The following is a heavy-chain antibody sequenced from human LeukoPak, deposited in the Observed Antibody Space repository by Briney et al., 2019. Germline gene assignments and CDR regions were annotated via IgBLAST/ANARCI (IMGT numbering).Heavy chain of an antibody. CDR3: ARGWKLSID. V-gene: IGHV3-30*03. Sequence: PGGSLRLSCAASGFTFSDYGMHWVRQAPGKGLEWVTIISYDGSSKYYADSVKGRFTISRDNSKNTLYLQMNSLRAEDTAVYYCARGWKLSIDWGQGTLVTVSP. J-gene: IGHJ4*02. D-gene: IGHD4-23*01. CDR2: ISYDGSSK. CDR1: GFTFSDYG.